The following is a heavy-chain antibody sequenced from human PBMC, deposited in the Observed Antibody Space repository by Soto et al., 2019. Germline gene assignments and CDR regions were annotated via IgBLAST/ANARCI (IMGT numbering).Heavy chain of an antibody. D-gene: IGHD3-9*01. CDR3: ARRYYDILTGYPEYYFDY. CDR1: GYSFTSYW. CDR2: IYPGDSDT. J-gene: IGHJ4*02. V-gene: IGHV5-51*03. Sequence: EVQLVQSGAEVKKPGESLKISCKGSGYSFTSYWIGWVRQMPGKGLEWMGIIYPGDSDTRYSPSFQGQVTISADKSISTAYLQWSSLKASDTAMYYCARRYYDILTGYPEYYFDYWGQGTLVTVSS.